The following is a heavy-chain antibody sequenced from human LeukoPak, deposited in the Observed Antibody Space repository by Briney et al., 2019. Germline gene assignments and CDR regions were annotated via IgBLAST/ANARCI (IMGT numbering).Heavy chain of an antibody. D-gene: IGHD3-22*01. Sequence: GGSLRLSCATSGFTFSNAWMNWVRQAPGKGLEWVGRIRSNSDGGTIDYAAPVKGRFTLSRDDSKTTLYLQMNSLQTEDTAVYYCATDFYDSTWGRGTLVTVSS. CDR2: IRSNSDGGTI. CDR1: GFTFSNAW. J-gene: IGHJ5*02. V-gene: IGHV3-15*07. CDR3: ATDFYDST.